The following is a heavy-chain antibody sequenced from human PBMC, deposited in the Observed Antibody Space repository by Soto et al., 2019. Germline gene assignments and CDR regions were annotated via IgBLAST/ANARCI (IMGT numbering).Heavy chain of an antibody. V-gene: IGHV1-69*14. D-gene: IGHD5-12*01. CDR3: ARDLGSGYDPGDY. Sequence: QVQLVQSGDEVKKPGSSVKVSCKTSGDIFSGYSISWVRQAPGQGLEWMGGIIPIFGTTNYAQRFHGRVTITADKSTSTVYMELYSLKSEDTAVYYCARDLGSGYDPGDYWGQGTLVTVSS. J-gene: IGHJ4*02. CDR1: GDIFSGYS. CDR2: IIPIFGTT.